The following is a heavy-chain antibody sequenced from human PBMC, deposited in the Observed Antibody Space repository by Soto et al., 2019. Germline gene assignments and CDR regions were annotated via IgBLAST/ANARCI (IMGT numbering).Heavy chain of an antibody. J-gene: IGHJ4*02. V-gene: IGHV3-30*18. CDR2: ISYDGSNK. Sequence: GGSLRLSCAASGFTFSSYGMHWVRQAPGKGLEWVAVISYDGSNKYYADSVKGRFTISRDNSKNTLYLQMNSLRAEDTAVYYCAKDRGITMVPGGFDYWGQGTLVTVSS. D-gene: IGHD3-10*01. CDR3: AKDRGITMVPGGFDY. CDR1: GFTFSSYG.